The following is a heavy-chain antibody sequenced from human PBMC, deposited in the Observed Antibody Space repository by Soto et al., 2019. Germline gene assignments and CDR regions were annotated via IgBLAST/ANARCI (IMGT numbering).Heavy chain of an antibody. V-gene: IGHV3-48*02. Sequence: GVLRLSCAGSGFTLNTFSMNWVRQAPGKGLEWVSYISSSRATIYYADSVKGRFTISRDDAKNSLYLQMSSLRDDDTAVYYCVRGRSDSLMDVWGQGTTVTVSS. J-gene: IGHJ6*02. D-gene: IGHD2-15*01. CDR3: VRGRSDSLMDV. CDR1: GFTLNTFS. CDR2: ISSSRATI.